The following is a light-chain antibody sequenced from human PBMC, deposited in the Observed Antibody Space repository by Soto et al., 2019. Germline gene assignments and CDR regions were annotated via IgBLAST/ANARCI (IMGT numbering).Light chain of an antibody. J-gene: IGLJ3*02. V-gene: IGLV2-14*01. Sequence: QSALTQPASVSGSPGQSITISCTGTSSDVGGYNYVSWYQQYPGKVPKLMIYEVSTRPSGVSNRFSGSKSGNTASLTISGLQAEDEADYYCSSYVSGTSWVFGGGTKLTVL. CDR3: SSYVSGTSWV. CDR1: SSDVGGYNY. CDR2: EVS.